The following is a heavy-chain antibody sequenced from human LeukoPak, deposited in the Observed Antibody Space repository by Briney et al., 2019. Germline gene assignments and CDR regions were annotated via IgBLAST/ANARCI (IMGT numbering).Heavy chain of an antibody. CDR3: AREFSSSWPALDY. Sequence: PGGSLRLSCAASGFTFSTYEMNWVRQAPGKGLEWVSYISSSGSTIYYADSVKGRFTISRDNAKNSLYLQMNSLRAADTAVYYCAREFSSSWPALDYWGQGTLVTVSS. J-gene: IGHJ4*02. V-gene: IGHV3-48*03. CDR2: ISSSGSTI. CDR1: GFTFSTYE. D-gene: IGHD6-13*01.